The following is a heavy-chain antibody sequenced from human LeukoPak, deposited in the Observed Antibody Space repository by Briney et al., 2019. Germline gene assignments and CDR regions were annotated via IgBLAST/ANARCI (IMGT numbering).Heavy chain of an antibody. V-gene: IGHV3-23*01. D-gene: IGHD6-19*01. Sequence: HPGGSLRLSCAASGFTFSTYAMNWVRQAPGKGLEWVSAISNSGGSTVYADSVKGRFTISRDNSKNTLYLQVKSLRAEDTAVYYCAKASITVAGTYFDYWGQGTLVTVSS. CDR2: ISNSGGST. CDR3: AKASITVAGTYFDY. J-gene: IGHJ4*02. CDR1: GFTFSTYA.